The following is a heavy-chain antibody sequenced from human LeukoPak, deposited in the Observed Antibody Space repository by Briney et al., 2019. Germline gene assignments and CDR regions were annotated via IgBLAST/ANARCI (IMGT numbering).Heavy chain of an antibody. D-gene: IGHD3-10*01. CDR1: GGTFSSYA. J-gene: IGHJ3*02. CDR3: ARATMVRGVIVLSAFDI. CDR2: IIPIFGTA. V-gene: IGHV1-69*05. Sequence: ASVKVSCKASGGTFSSYAISWVRQAPGQGLEWMGRIIPIFGTANYAQKFQGGVTITTDESTSTAYMELSSLRSEDTAVYYCARATMVRGVIVLSAFDIWGQGTMVTVSS.